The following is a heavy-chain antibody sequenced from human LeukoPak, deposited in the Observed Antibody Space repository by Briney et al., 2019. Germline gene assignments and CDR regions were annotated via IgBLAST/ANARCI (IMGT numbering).Heavy chain of an antibody. J-gene: IGHJ4*02. CDR1: GVTFYDYA. CDR2: ISWSSGSL. D-gene: IGHD3-22*01. V-gene: IGHV3-9*01. CDR3: VKGAGYYYDSRFHY. Sequence: GGSLRLSCTASGVTFYDYAMHWVRHAPGKGLGWGSGISWSSGSLGYADSVKGRFIISRDNAKNCLYLQMNGLRAEDTALYYCVKGAGYYYDSRFHYWGQGTLVTVSS.